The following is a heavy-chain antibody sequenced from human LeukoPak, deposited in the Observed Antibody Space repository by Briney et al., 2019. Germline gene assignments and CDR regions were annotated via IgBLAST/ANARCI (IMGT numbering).Heavy chain of an antibody. CDR2: MYITGNT. CDR1: GGSISSYY. J-gene: IGHJ2*01. V-gene: IGHV4-4*07. D-gene: IGHD2-21*02. CDR3: ARDSTASSPWYFDL. Sequence: SETLSLTCTVSGGSISSYYWSWIRQPAGKGLEWIGRMYITGNTNYNPSLKSRVTTSLDTSKNHFSLKLSSVTAADTAVYYCARDSTASSPWYFDLRGRGTLDTVSS.